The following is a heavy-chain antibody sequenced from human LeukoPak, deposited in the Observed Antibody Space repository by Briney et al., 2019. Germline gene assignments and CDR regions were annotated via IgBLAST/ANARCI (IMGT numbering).Heavy chain of an antibody. J-gene: IGHJ6*03. CDR1: GGSISSGGYH. D-gene: IGHD4-17*01. CDR3: ARENVDGDFFSGYMDV. Sequence: KPSQTLSLTCAVSGGSISSGGYHWSWVRQHPGKGLEWIGYIYYSGSTYYNPSLKSRVTISLDTSKNRFSLKLSSVTAADTAVYYCARENVDGDFFSGYMDVWGKGTTATVSS. V-gene: IGHV4-31*11. CDR2: IYYSGST.